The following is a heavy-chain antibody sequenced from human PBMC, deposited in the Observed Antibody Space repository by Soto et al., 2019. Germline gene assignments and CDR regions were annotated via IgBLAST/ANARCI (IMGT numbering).Heavy chain of an antibody. CDR3: ARLCIAARPLYTYYYYMDV. J-gene: IGHJ6*03. Sequence: ASETLPLTCTVSGGSISSYYWSWIRQPPGKGLEWIGYIYYSGSTNYNPSLKSRVTISVDTSKNQFSLKLSSVTAADTAVYYCARLCIAARPLYTYYYYMDVWGKGTTVTVSS. V-gene: IGHV4-59*08. CDR1: GGSISSYY. D-gene: IGHD6-6*01. CDR2: IYYSGST.